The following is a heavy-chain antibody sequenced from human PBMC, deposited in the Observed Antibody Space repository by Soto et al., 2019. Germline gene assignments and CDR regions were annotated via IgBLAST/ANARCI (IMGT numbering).Heavy chain of an antibody. Sequence: PSETLSLTCTVSCGSISSCGYYWSWIRQHPGKGLEWIGYIYYSGSTYYNPSLESRVTISVDTSKNQFSLKLSSVTAADTAVYYCARSVGGNDGANWFYPWGQGTLVTVSS. V-gene: IGHV4-31*03. J-gene: IGHJ5*02. CDR3: ARSVGGNDGANWFYP. CDR2: IYYSGST. D-gene: IGHD6-19*01. CDR1: CGSISSCGYY.